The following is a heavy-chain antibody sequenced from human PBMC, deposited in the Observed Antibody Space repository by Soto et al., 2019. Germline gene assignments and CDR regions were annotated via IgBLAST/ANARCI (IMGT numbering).Heavy chain of an antibody. CDR1: GFTFSTYA. D-gene: IGHD3-22*01. Sequence: GSLRLSCAASGFTFSTYAMTWVRQAPGKGLEWVSTISASGGYSTYYADSVKGRFTISRDNSKSTLYLQMNSLRAEDTAVYYCAKVMYYYDTSVYYYFEYWGQGTQVTVSS. V-gene: IGHV3-23*01. CDR2: ISASGGYST. J-gene: IGHJ4*02. CDR3: AKVMYYYDTSVYYYFEY.